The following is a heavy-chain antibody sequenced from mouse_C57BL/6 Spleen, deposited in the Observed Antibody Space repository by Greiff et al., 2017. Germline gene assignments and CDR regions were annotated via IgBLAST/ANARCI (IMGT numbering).Heavy chain of an antibody. CDR3: ASLVDNAMDY. D-gene: IGHD1-1*01. CDR1: GYTFTDYN. V-gene: IGHV1-18*01. CDR2: INPNNGGT. Sequence: EVQLQQSGPELVKPGASVKISCKASGYTFTDYNMDWVQQSHGKGLEWIGDINPNNGGTIYNQKFKGKATLTVDKSSSTAYMELRSLTSEDTAVYSSASLVDNAMDYWGQRTSVTVSS. J-gene: IGHJ4*01.